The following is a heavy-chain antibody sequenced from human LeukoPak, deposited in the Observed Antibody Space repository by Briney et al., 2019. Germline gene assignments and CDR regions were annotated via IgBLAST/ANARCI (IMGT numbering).Heavy chain of an antibody. Sequence: ASVKVSCKASGYTFTSYGISWVRQAPGQGLEWMGWISAYNGNTNYAQKLQGRVTMTTDTSTSTAYMELRSLRSDDTAVYYCARDVSGWDGLYYYYGMDVWGQGTTVTVFS. V-gene: IGHV1-18*01. D-gene: IGHD6-19*01. CDR1: GYTFTSYG. CDR2: ISAYNGNT. CDR3: ARDVSGWDGLYYYYGMDV. J-gene: IGHJ6*02.